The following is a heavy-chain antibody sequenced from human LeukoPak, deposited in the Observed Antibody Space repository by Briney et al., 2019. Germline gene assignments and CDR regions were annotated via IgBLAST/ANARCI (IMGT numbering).Heavy chain of an antibody. CDR1: GFTVSSNS. CDR3: TRDGWGGSYLDY. Sequence: QSGGSLRLSCTVSGFTVSSNSMSWVRQAPGKGLEWVGFIRSKVYDGTTEYAASVKGRFTISRDDSKSIAYLQMNSLKTEDTAVYYCTRDGWGGSYLDYWGQGTLVTVSS. CDR2: IRSKVYDGTT. D-gene: IGHD3-16*01. V-gene: IGHV3-49*04. J-gene: IGHJ4*02.